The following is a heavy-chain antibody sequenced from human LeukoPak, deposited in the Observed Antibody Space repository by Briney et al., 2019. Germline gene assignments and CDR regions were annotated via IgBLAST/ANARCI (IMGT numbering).Heavy chain of an antibody. J-gene: IGHJ4*02. CDR2: ISTSSSNI. CDR1: GFTFSSFT. D-gene: IGHD2-2*01. Sequence: PGGSLRLSCAASGFTFSSFTMNWVRQAPGKGLEWVSSISTSSSNIYYADSLKGRFTISRDNAKNSLFLQMNSLRAEDTAVYYCAREGSSPTFDYWGQGTLVTVSS. CDR3: AREGSSPTFDY. V-gene: IGHV3-21*01.